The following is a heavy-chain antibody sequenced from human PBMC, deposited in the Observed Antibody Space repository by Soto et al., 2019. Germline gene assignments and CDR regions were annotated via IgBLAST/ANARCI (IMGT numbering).Heavy chain of an antibody. Sequence: SVKVSCKASGCTFSSYAISWVRQAPGQGLEWMGGIIPIFGTANYAQKFQGRVTITADKSTSTAYMELSSLRSEDTAVYYCARGADYGDWYYFDYWGQGTLVTVSS. CDR1: GCTFSSYA. V-gene: IGHV1-69*06. J-gene: IGHJ4*02. CDR2: IIPIFGTA. D-gene: IGHD4-17*01. CDR3: ARGADYGDWYYFDY.